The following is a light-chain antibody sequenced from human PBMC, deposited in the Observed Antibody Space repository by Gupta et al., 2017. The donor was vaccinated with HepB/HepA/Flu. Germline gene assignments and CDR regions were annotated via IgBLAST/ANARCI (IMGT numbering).Light chain of an antibody. CDR3: QHRTNSMFT. Sequence: EIVLTHSPATLSLSPGDRATLSCRARQSVRTHLAWYQQKPGQAPRLLIYGASNSVNDIPARFSGSGSGTEFTLTISSREPEDFAVYYCQHRTNSMFTFGQGTKLEIK. CDR2: GAS. V-gene: IGKV3-11*01. J-gene: IGKJ2*01. CDR1: QSVRTH.